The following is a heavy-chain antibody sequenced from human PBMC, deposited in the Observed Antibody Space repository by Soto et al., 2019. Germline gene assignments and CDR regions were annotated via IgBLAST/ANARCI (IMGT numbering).Heavy chain of an antibody. Sequence: QVQLVESGGGVVQPGRSLRLSCAASGFTFSSYGMHWVRQAPGKGLEWVAVISYDGSNKYYADSVKGRFTISRDNSKNTLYLQMNSLIAEDTAVYYCAKDSLWFGELFRGMDVWGQGTTVTVSS. J-gene: IGHJ6*02. D-gene: IGHD3-10*01. CDR1: GFTFSSYG. CDR3: AKDSLWFGELFRGMDV. CDR2: ISYDGSNK. V-gene: IGHV3-30*18.